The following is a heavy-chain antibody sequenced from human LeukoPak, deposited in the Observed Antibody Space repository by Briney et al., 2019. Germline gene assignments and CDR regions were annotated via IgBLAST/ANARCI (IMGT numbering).Heavy chain of an antibody. CDR3: ARDTAMVTNPDY. CDR1: GGTFSSYA. V-gene: IGHV1-69*04. D-gene: IGHD5-18*01. J-gene: IGHJ4*02. CDR2: IIPILGIA. Sequence: WASVKVSCKASGGTFSSYAISWVRQAPGQGLEWMGRIIPILGIANYAQKFQGRVTITADKSTSTAYMELSSLRSEDTAVYYCARDTAMVTNPDYWGQGTLVTVSS.